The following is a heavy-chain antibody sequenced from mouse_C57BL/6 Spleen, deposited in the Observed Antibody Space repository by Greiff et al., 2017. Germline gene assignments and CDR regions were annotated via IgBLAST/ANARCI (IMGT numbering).Heavy chain of an antibody. V-gene: IGHV7-1*01. CDR3: ARDAYNGNDRAMDY. CDR2: SSNRANDYTT. CDR1: GFTFSDFY. Sequence: EVHVVESGGGLVQSGRSLRLSCATSGFTFSDFYMEWVRQAPGQGLEWIAASSNRANDYTTEYNASVKGRFIVSRDTSQSILYLQMNTLRAEDTAIYYCARDAYNGNDRAMDYWGQGTSVTVSS. D-gene: IGHD2-2*01. J-gene: IGHJ4*01.